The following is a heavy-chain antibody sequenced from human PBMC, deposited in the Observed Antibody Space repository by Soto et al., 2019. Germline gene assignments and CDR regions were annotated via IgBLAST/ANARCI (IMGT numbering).Heavy chain of an antibody. J-gene: IGHJ4*02. Sequence: GESLKISCKGSGYSFTSYWIGWVRQMPGKDLEWMGIIYPGDSDTRYSPSFQGQVTISADKSISTAYLQWSSLKASDTAMYYCARAQYCSSTSCKTAFDYWGQGTLVTVSS. CDR3: ARAQYCSSTSCKTAFDY. V-gene: IGHV5-51*01. D-gene: IGHD2-2*01. CDR2: IYPGDSDT. CDR1: GYSFTSYW.